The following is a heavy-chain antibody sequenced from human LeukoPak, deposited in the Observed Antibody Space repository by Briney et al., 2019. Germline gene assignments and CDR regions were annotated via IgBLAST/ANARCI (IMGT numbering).Heavy chain of an antibody. D-gene: IGHD2-21*01. V-gene: IGHV3-53*01. CDR1: GLTVSSNY. CDR3: ARYVPSCGGNCNDGFDI. J-gene: IGHJ3*02. Sequence: GGSLRLSCAASGLTVSSNYMTWVRQAPGKGLEWVSVLYSNGDTYYADSVKGRFTISRDNSKNTLYLQLNTLRAEDTAVYYCARYVPSCGGNCNDGFDIWGQGTMVSVSS. CDR2: LYSNGDT.